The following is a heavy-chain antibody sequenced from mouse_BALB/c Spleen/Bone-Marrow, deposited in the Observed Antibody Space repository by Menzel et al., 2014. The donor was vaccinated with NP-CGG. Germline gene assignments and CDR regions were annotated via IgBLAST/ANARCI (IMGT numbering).Heavy chain of an antibody. V-gene: IGHV14-3*02. J-gene: IGHJ3*01. Sequence: EVHLVESGAELVKPGASVKLSCTASGFNIKDTYMHWVKQRPEQGLEWIGRIDPANGNTKYDPKFQGKATITADTSSNTACLQLSSLTSEDTAVYYCARMITAYWGQGTLVTVSA. CDR2: IDPANGNT. CDR3: ARMITAY. D-gene: IGHD2-4*01. CDR1: GFNIKDTY.